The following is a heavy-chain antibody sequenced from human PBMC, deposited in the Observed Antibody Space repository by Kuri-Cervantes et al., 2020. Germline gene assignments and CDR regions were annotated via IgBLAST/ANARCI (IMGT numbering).Heavy chain of an antibody. CDR2: INPSGGST. CDR3: ARDCIAVAGTFDY. CDR1: GYTFTSYG. Sequence: AAVKVSCKASGYTFTSYGISWVRQAPGQGLEWMGIINPSGGSTSYAQKFQGRVTMTRDTSTSTVYMELSSLRSADTAVYYCARDCIAVAGTFDYWGQGTLVTVSS. V-gene: IGHV1-46*01. J-gene: IGHJ4*02. D-gene: IGHD6-19*01.